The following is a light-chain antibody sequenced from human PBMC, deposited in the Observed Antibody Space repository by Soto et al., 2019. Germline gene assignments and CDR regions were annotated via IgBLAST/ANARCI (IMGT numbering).Light chain of an antibody. Sequence: EFVLTSAAGRVAMACRYRWSLSCWASQSVSSSYLAWYQQKPGQAPRLLIYGASSRATGIPSRFSGSGSGTDFTLTLNKLLPEDFAVYYCQPSASYSTFGQGTKVDIK. CDR2: GAS. CDR3: QPSASYST. J-gene: IGKJ1*01. V-gene: IGKV3-20*01. CDR1: QSVSSSY.